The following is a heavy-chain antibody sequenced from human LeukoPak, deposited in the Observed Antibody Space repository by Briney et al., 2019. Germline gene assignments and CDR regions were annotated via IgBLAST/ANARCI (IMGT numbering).Heavy chain of an antibody. D-gene: IGHD2-2*01. J-gene: IGHJ6*03. CDR1: GGSIRGYY. CDR2: INHSGST. Sequence: SETLSLTCVVYGGSIRGYYWTWIRQSPGKGLEWIGEINHSGSTNFNPSLKSRLTISVDTSKNQFSLKLSSVTAADTAVYYCARDSCTSTSCYDYMDVWGKGTTVTVSS. CDR3: ARDSCTSTSCYDYMDV. V-gene: IGHV4-34*01.